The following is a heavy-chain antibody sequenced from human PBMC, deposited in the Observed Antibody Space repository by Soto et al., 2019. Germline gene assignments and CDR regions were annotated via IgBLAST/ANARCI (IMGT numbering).Heavy chain of an antibody. CDR2: IIPIFGTA. D-gene: IGHD4-17*01. CDR3: ARALSGTVTTDVENYYYGMDV. J-gene: IGHJ6*02. V-gene: IGHV1-69*13. CDR1: GGTFSSYA. Sequence: SVKVSCKASGGTFSSYAISWVRQAPGQGXEWMGGIIPIFGTANYAQKFQGRVTITADESTSTAYMELSSLRSEDTAVYYCARALSGTVTTDVENYYYGMDVWGQGTTVTVSS.